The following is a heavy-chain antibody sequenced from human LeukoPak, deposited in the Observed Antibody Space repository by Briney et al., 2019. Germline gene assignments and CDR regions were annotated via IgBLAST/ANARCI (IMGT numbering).Heavy chain of an antibody. J-gene: IGHJ4*02. Sequence: GGSLRLSCAASGFTFSSYSMNWVRQAPGKGLEWVSSISSSSSYIYYADSVKGRFTISRDNAKNSLYLQMNSLRAEDTAVYYCARDGSLGLYPLYYFDYWGQGTLVTVSS. CDR1: GFTFSSYS. V-gene: IGHV3-21*01. CDR2: ISSSSSYI. D-gene: IGHD2/OR15-2a*01. CDR3: ARDGSLGLYPLYYFDY.